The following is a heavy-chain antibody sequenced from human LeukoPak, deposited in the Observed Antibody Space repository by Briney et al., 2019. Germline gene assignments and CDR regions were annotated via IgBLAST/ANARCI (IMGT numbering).Heavy chain of an antibody. D-gene: IGHD1-26*01. CDR2: ISGSGGST. Sequence: GGSLRLSCAASGFTFSSYAMSWVRQAPGKGLEWVSAISGSGGSTYYADSVKGRFTISRDNSKNTLYLQMNSLRADDTAVYYCARDRWELPHYYYYGLDVWGQGTTVTVSS. CDR3: ARDRWELPHYYYYGLDV. CDR1: GFTFSSYA. J-gene: IGHJ6*02. V-gene: IGHV3-23*01.